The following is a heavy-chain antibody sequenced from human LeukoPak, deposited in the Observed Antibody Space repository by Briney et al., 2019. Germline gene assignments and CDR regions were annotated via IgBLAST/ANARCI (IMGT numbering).Heavy chain of an antibody. V-gene: IGHV1-69*05. Sequence: GASVRVSCKASGGTFSSYAISWVRQAPGQGLEWMGRIIPIFGTANYAQKFQGRVTITTDESTSTAYMELSSLRSEDTAVYYCARGGTTRPLDYWGQGTLVTVSS. D-gene: IGHD1-1*01. CDR3: ARGGTTRPLDY. J-gene: IGHJ4*02. CDR2: IIPIFGTA. CDR1: GGTFSSYA.